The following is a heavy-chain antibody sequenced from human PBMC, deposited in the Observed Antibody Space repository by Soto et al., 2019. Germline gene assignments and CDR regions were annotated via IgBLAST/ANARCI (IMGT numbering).Heavy chain of an antibody. CDR2: ISGSGGST. V-gene: IGHV3-23*01. Sequence: GGSLRLSCAASGFTFSSYAMSWVRQAPGKGLEWVSAISGSGGSTYYADSVKGRFTISRDNSKNRLYLQMNSLRAEDTAVYYCAKPKYYDFWSGYPNWFDPWGQGTLVTVSS. CDR3: AKPKYYDFWSGYPNWFDP. D-gene: IGHD3-3*01. CDR1: GFTFSSYA. J-gene: IGHJ5*02.